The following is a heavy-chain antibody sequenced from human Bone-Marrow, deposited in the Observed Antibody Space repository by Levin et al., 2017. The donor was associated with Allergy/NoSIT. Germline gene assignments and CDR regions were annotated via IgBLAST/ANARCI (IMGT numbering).Heavy chain of an antibody. CDR3: ARDSVVPSATLGFDP. J-gene: IGHJ5*02. V-gene: IGHV1-69*06. CDR2: IVPILGTP. CDR1: GDTFNNYA. D-gene: IGHD2-2*01. Sequence: ASVKVSCQASGDTFNNYAINWVRQAPGQGLEWRGGIVPILGTPSYAQKFQGRLTITADTSTSTAYMELSSLRSEDTAFYYCARDSVVPSATLGFDPWGQGSLVTVSS.